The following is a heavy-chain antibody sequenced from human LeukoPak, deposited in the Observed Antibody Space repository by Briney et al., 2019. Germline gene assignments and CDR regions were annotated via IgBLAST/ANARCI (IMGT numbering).Heavy chain of an antibody. CDR1: GYTFTGYY. V-gene: IGHV1-2*02. D-gene: IGHD6-19*01. CDR3: ARDPLGSGWYGNLDY. CDR2: INPNSGGT. J-gene: IGHJ4*02. Sequence: GASVKVSCKASGYTFTGYYMHWVRQAPGQGLEWMGWINPNSGGTNYAQKFQGRVTMTRDTSISTAYMELSRLRSDDTAVYYCARDPLGSGWYGNLDYWGQGTLVTVSS.